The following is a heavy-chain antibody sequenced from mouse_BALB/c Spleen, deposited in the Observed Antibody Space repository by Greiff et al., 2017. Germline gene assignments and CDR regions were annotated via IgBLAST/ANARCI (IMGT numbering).Heavy chain of an antibody. V-gene: IGHV5-4*02. CDR2: ISDGGSYT. D-gene: IGHD4-1*01. CDR1: GFTFSDYY. CDR3: ARDRGLGRAMDY. J-gene: IGHJ4*01. Sequence: EVMLVESGGGLVKPGGSLKLSCAASGFTFSDYYMYWVRQTPEKRLEWVATISDGGSYTYYPDSVKGRFTISRDNAKNNLYLQMSSLKSEDTAMYYCARDRGLGRAMDYWGQGTSVTVSS.